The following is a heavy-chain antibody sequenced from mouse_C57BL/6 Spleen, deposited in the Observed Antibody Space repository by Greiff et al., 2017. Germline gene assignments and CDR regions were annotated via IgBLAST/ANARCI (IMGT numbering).Heavy chain of an antibody. CDR3: ARGGVQVAFAY. V-gene: IGHV1-18*01. CDR1: GYTFTDYN. CDR2: INPNNGGT. D-gene: IGHD3-2*02. Sequence: VQLKQSGPELVKPGASVKIPCKASGYTFTDYNMDWVKQSHGKSLEWIGDINPNNGGTIYNQKFKGKATLTVDKSSSTAYMELRSLTSEDTAVYYCARGGVQVAFAYWGQGTLVTVSA. J-gene: IGHJ3*01.